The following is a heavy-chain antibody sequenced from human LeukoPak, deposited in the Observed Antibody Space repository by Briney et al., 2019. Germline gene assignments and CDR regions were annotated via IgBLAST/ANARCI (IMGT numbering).Heavy chain of an antibody. V-gene: IGHV1-69*05. D-gene: IGHD2-21*01. CDR1: GGTFRSYA. CDR3: AREGICGGDCYDY. Sequence: SVKVSCKASGGTFRSYAISWVRQAPGQGLEWMGGIIPIFGTANYAQKFQGRVTITTDESTSTAYMELSSLRSEDTAVYYCAREGICGGDCYDYWGQGTLVTVSS. CDR2: IIPIFGTA. J-gene: IGHJ4*02.